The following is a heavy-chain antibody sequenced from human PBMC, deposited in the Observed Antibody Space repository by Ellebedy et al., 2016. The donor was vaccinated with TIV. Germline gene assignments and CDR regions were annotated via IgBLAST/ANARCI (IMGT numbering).Heavy chain of an antibody. CDR2: LIPIFGTA. Sequence: ASVKVSCKASGGTFSSYCISWVRQAPGQGLEWMGGLIPIFGTANYAQKFQGRVTITADKSTSTAYMELSSLRSEDTAVYYCAAAAIRPARLYYYYGMDVWGQGTTVTVSS. J-gene: IGHJ6*02. CDR1: GGTFSSYC. V-gene: IGHV1-69*06. CDR3: AAAAIRPARLYYYYGMDV. D-gene: IGHD2-2*01.